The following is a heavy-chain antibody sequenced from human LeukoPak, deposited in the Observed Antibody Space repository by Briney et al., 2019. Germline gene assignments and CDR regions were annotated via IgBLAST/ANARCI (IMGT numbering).Heavy chain of an antibody. D-gene: IGHD6-19*01. CDR1: GYSFTSYW. V-gene: IGHV5-51*01. CDR2: IYHGDSDT. CDR3: ARQLGSGWYGHWYFDL. Sequence: GESLKISCKGSGYSFTSYWIGRVRQMPGKGLEWMGIIYHGDSDTRYSPSFQGQVTISADKSISTAYLQWSSLKASDTAMYYCARQLGSGWYGHWYFDLWGRGTLVTVSS. J-gene: IGHJ2*01.